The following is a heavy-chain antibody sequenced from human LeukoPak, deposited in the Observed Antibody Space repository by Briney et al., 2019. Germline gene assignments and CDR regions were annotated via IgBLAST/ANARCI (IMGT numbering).Heavy chain of an antibody. CDR2: IGGSGGSS. D-gene: IGHD6-13*01. Sequence: PGGSLRLSCAASGFTFSSYAMSWVRQAPGKGLEWVSAIGGSGGSSYYADCVKGRFTISRDNSQNTLYLQMNSLRDEETAVYYCAKIVPLYRAAAGSDQQLVYWGRGTLATVSS. CDR3: AKIVPLYRAAAGSDQQLVY. V-gene: IGHV3-23*01. CDR1: GFTFSSYA. J-gene: IGHJ4*02.